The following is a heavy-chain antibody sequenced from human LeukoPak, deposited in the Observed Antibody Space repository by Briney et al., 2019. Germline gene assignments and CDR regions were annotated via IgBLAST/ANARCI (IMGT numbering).Heavy chain of an antibody. Sequence: GGSLRLSCAASGFTFSSHAMSWVRQAPGKGLEWVSSISRSGATTYYADSVKGRSTIIRDISKNTLSLQMNSLRAGDTAVYYCAKVLGYSTGWYAFDYWGQGTLVTVSS. CDR1: GFTFSSHA. J-gene: IGHJ4*02. CDR2: ISRSGATT. D-gene: IGHD6-19*01. V-gene: IGHV3-23*01. CDR3: AKVLGYSTGWYAFDY.